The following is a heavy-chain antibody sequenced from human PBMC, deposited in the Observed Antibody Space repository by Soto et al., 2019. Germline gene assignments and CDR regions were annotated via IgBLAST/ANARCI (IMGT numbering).Heavy chain of an antibody. Sequence: EVQLVESGGGLVQPGGSLRLSCAASGLSFSSYDMHWVRQAAGEGLEWVSAIGAAGDTHYPGSVKGRFTISRENAKNSVYVQMNGLRDGDTALCYWAGRLPAGGMDVWGQGTTVIVSS. D-gene: IGHD5-18*01. CDR3: AGRLPAGGMDV. CDR2: IGAAGDT. CDR1: GLSFSSYD. V-gene: IGHV3-13*01. J-gene: IGHJ6*02.